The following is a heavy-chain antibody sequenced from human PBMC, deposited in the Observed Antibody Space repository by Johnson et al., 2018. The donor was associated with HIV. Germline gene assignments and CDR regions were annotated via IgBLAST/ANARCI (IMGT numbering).Heavy chain of an antibody. Sequence: QVQLVESGGGVVQPGRSLRLSCAASGFTFSSYAMHWVRQAPGKGLEWVAVISYDGSNKYYADSVKGRFTISRDNSKNTLYLQMNSLRAEDTAVYYCARATYYYDTSGYLTRPRAFDVWGLGTMVTVSS. CDR3: ARATYYYDTSGYLTRPRAFDV. CDR1: GFTFSSYA. CDR2: ISYDGSNK. J-gene: IGHJ3*01. D-gene: IGHD3-22*01. V-gene: IGHV3-30-3*01.